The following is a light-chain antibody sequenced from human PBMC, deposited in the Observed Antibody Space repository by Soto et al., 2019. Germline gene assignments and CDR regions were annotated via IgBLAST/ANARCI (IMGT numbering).Light chain of an antibody. J-gene: IGLJ1*01. CDR1: SSDVGGYNY. V-gene: IGLV2-14*01. Sequence: QSALTQPASVSGSPGQSITISCTGTSSDVGGYNYVSWYQQHPGKAPKLMIYEVSYRPSGVSDRFSGSKSGNTASLTISGLQAEDEADYYCSSYTSINTHVFGTGTKVTV. CDR2: EVS. CDR3: SSYTSINTHV.